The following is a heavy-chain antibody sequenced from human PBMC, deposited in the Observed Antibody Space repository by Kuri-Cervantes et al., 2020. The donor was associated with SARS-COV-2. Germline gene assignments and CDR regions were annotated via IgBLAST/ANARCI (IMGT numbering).Heavy chain of an antibody. Sequence: GGSLRLSCAASGFTFSSYAMSWVRQAPGKGLEWVSGISGSGGNTYYTDSVKGRFSISRDNSKNTLHLQMNSLRADDTALYYCARDGSRSSVNYWGQGTLVTVSS. CDR3: ARDGSRSSVNY. D-gene: IGHD4-17*01. CDR2: ISGSGGNT. CDR1: GFTFSSYA. J-gene: IGHJ4*02. V-gene: IGHV3-23*01.